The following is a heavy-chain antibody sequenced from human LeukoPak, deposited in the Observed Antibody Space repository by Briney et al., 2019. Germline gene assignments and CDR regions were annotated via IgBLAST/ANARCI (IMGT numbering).Heavy chain of an antibody. CDR2: ISSSSSYI. CDR1: GFTFSSYS. D-gene: IGHD4-11*01. J-gene: IGHJ4*02. Sequence: PGWSLRLSCPASGFTFSSYSMNWVRQAPGKGLEWVSSISSSSSYIYYEDSVKGRFTISRDNAKNSLYLQMNSLRAEDTAVYYCARDPYSGLFDYWGQGTLVTVSS. V-gene: IGHV3-21*01. CDR3: ARDPYSGLFDY.